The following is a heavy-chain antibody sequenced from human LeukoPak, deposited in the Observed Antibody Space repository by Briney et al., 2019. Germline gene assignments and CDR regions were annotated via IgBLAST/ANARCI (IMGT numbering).Heavy chain of an antibody. J-gene: IGHJ5*02. CDR2: ISSSSSYI. V-gene: IGHV3-21*01. Sequence: GGSLRLSCAASGFTFSSYSMNWVRQAPGKGREWVSSISSSSSYIYYADSVKGRFTISRDNAKNSLYLQMNSLRAEDTAVYYCARDRVAARPNWFDPWGQGTLVTVSS. CDR3: ARDRVAARPNWFDP. D-gene: IGHD6-6*01. CDR1: GFTFSSYS.